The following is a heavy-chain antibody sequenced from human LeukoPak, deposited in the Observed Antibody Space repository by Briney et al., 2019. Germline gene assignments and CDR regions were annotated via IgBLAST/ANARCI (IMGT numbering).Heavy chain of an antibody. J-gene: IGHJ6*02. CDR2: ISGSGGST. V-gene: IGHV3-23*01. D-gene: IGHD3-10*01. CDR3: ARVGSYYDMDV. CDR1: GFTFSSYA. Sequence: GGSLRLSCAASGFTFSSYAMSWARQAPGKGLEWVSAISGSGGSTYYADSVKGRFTISRDNSKNTLYLQMNSLRVEDTAVYYCARVGSYYDMDVWGQGTTVTVSS.